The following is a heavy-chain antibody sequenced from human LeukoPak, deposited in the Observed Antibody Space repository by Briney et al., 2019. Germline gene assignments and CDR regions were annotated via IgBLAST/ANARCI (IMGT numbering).Heavy chain of an antibody. CDR3: AKDFGGSYAYFDY. J-gene: IGHJ4*02. D-gene: IGHD1-26*01. CDR2: ISSSGSTI. V-gene: IGHV3-48*01. CDR1: GFTFSSYN. Sequence: SGGSLRLSCAASGFTFSSYNMNWVRQAPGKGLEWISYISSSGSTIYYADSVKGRFTISRDNSKNTLYLQMNSLRAEDTAVYYCAKDFGGSYAYFDYWGQGTLVTVSS.